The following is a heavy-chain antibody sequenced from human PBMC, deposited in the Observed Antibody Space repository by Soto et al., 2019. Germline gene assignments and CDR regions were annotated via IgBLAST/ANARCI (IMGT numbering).Heavy chain of an antibody. CDR1: GYSFYGWW. Sequence: EVQLVQSGAEVKKSGDSLKISCKGFGYSFYGWWIGWLRQMPGKGLEWMGIIYPDDSQTRYSPSFQGQVTMSADKSISTAYLQWNSLKASDTAIYYCARFGGAALSNNWFDFWGQGTLVTVSS. V-gene: IGHV5-51*03. D-gene: IGHD3-16*01. CDR3: ARFGGAALSNNWFDF. CDR2: IYPDDSQT. J-gene: IGHJ5*01.